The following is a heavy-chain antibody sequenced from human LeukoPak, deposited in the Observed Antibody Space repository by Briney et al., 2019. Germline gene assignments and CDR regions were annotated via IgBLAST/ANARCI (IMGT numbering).Heavy chain of an antibody. CDR2: SNPNSGGT. J-gene: IGHJ4*02. Sequence: ASVMVSCKATGDIFSGYYMNRVRQAPGQWLEWMGRSNPNSGGTNYAQKFQGRVTMTRDTSISTAYMELSRLRSDDTAVYYCARDYCGGDCFPDYWGQGTLVTVSS. CDR1: GDIFSGYY. CDR3: ARDYCGGDCFPDY. V-gene: IGHV1-2*06. D-gene: IGHD2-21*02.